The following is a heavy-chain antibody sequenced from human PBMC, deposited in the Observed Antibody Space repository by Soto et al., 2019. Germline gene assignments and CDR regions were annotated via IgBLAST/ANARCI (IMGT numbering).Heavy chain of an antibody. D-gene: IGHD6-19*01. J-gene: IGHJ4*02. CDR3: AKGERSRYSSGVDY. CDR2: ISASGGST. V-gene: IGHV3-23*01. Sequence: GESLKISCAASGFTFSSHAMSWVRQAPGKGLEWVSTISASGGSTYYADSVKGRFIMSRDNSTNTLHLQMNSLRVEDTALYYCAKGERSRYSSGVDYWGQGTLVTVSS. CDR1: GFTFSSHA.